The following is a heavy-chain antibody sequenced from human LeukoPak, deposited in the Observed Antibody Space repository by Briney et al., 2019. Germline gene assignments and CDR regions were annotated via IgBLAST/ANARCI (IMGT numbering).Heavy chain of an antibody. V-gene: IGHV3-30*04. Sequence: GGSLRLSCAASGFTFSSYAMHWVRQAPGKGLEWVAVISYDGSNKYYADSVKGRFTISRDNSKNTLYLQMNSLRAEDTAVYYCARDPANIAVASVFDYWGQGTLVTVSS. CDR1: GFTFSSYA. CDR3: ARDPANIAVASVFDY. J-gene: IGHJ4*02. D-gene: IGHD6-19*01. CDR2: ISYDGSNK.